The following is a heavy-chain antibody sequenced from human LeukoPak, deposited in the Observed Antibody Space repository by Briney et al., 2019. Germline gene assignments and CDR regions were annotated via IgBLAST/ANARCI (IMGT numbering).Heavy chain of an antibody. V-gene: IGHV1-69-2*01. Sequence: ASVKVSCKVSGYTFTDYYMHWVQQAPGNGLEWMGLVDPEGGETMYAEKFQGRVTITAETSTDTAYMELSSLRSEDTAVYYCATDPLIVVVPAAMGDYWGQGTLVTVSS. CDR2: VDPEGGET. CDR3: ATDPLIVVVPAAMGDY. D-gene: IGHD2-2*01. CDR1: GYTFTDYY. J-gene: IGHJ4*02.